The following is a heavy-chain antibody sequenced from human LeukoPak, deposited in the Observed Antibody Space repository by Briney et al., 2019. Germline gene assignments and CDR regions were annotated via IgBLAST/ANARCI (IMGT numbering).Heavy chain of an antibody. J-gene: IGHJ6*02. CDR2: IYYSGST. D-gene: IGHD3-22*01. Sequence: PSETLSLTCAVYGGPFSSYYWSWIRQPPGKGGEWIGYIYYSGSTNYNPSLKSRVTISVDTSKNQFSLKLSSVTAADTAVYYCAREPTYYYDSSGDYYYGMDVWGQGTTVTVSS. CDR1: GGPFSSYY. V-gene: IGHV4-59*01. CDR3: AREPTYYYDSSGDYYYGMDV.